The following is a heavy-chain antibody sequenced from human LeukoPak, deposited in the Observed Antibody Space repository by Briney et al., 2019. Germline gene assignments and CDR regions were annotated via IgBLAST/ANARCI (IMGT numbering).Heavy chain of an antibody. D-gene: IGHD3-16*02. CDR1: GGSIDRSNW. V-gene: IGHV4-4*02. CDR3: ARKYRYLRNYYYYYYMDV. Sequence: PSETLSLTCAVSGGSIDRSNWWSWVRQPPGKGLEWIGEIYHRGNTNYNPSLKSRITISIDTSENQFSLKLSSVTAADTAIYYCARKYRYLRNYYYYYYMDVWGKGTTVTVSS. CDR2: IYHRGNT. J-gene: IGHJ6*03.